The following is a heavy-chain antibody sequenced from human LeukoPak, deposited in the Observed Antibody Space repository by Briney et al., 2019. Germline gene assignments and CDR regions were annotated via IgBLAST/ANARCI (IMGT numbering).Heavy chain of an antibody. CDR3: ARARAGYSYDDAFDI. J-gene: IGHJ3*02. CDR1: GGTFSSYA. D-gene: IGHD5-18*01. Sequence: SVKVSCKASGGTFSSYAISWVRQAPGQGLEWMGGIIPIFGTANYAQKFQGRVTITADESTSTAYMELSSLRSEDTAVYYCARARAGYSYDDAFDIWGQGAMVTVSS. V-gene: IGHV1-69*13. CDR2: IIPIFGTA.